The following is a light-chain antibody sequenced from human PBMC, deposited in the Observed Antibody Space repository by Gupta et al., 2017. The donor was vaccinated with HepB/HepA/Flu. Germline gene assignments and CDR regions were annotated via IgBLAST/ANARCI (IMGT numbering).Light chain of an antibody. Sequence: SALTQPASVSGSPGQSITISCTGTSSDVGGYNYVSWYQQHPGKAPKLNIYDVSTRPSGVSDRFSGSKSGNTASLIISGLQAEDEADYYCNSFTSSRSLIFGGGTKVTLL. CDR2: DVS. CDR3: NSFTSSRSLI. CDR1: SSDVGGYNY. V-gene: IGLV2-14*03. J-gene: IGLJ2*01.